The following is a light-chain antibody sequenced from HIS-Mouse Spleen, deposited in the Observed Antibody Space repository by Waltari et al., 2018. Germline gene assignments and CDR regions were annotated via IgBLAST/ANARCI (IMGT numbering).Light chain of an antibody. Sequence: EIVLTQSPATLSLSPGERATLSCRASQSVSSYLAWYQQKPGQAPRLLIYDASNRATGIPARFSGSGSGTDFTLNISSLEPEDFAVYCCQQRSNWPLTFGGGTKVEMK. V-gene: IGKV3-11*01. CDR2: DAS. CDR1: QSVSSY. CDR3: QQRSNWPLT. J-gene: IGKJ4*01.